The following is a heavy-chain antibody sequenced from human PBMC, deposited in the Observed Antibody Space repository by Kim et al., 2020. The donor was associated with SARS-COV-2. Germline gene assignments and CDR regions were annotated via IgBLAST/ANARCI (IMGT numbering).Heavy chain of an antibody. Sequence: GESLKISCAASGFTFSSYSMNWVRQAPGKGLEWVSSISSSSSYIYYADSVKGRFTISRDNAKNSLYLQMNSLRAEDTAVYYCARDQEDGSGSSYYYYYGMDVWGQGTTVTVSS. V-gene: IGHV3-21*01. D-gene: IGHD3-10*01. CDR2: ISSSSSYI. CDR1: GFTFSSYS. J-gene: IGHJ6*02. CDR3: ARDQEDGSGSSYYYYYGMDV.